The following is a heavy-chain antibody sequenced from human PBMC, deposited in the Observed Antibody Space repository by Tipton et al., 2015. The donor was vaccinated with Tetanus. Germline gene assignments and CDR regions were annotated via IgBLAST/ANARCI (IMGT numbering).Heavy chain of an antibody. CDR1: GGSISSYY. CDR2: VYHSGAT. CDR3: ARANNDYPKKGPFDY. V-gene: IGHV4-59*01. D-gene: IGHD5-12*01. J-gene: IGHJ4*02. Sequence: TLSLTCTVSGGSISSYYWSWIRQPPGKEPEWVGYVYHSGATNYHPSLKSRLAISADTSKNQFSLNLRSVITADTAVYYCARANNDYPKKGPFDYWGQGILVIVSS.